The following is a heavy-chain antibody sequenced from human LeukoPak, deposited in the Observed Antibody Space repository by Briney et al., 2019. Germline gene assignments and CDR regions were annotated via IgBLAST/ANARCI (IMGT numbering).Heavy chain of an antibody. CDR3: ARDPYYDFWSGYYGARWFDP. Sequence: GRSLRLSCAASGFTFSSYAMHWVRQAPGKGLEWVAVISYDGSNKYYADSVKGRFTISRDNSKNTLYLQMNSLRAEDTAVYYCARDPYYDFWSGYYGARWFDPWGQGTLVTVSS. J-gene: IGHJ5*02. V-gene: IGHV3-30-3*01. D-gene: IGHD3-3*01. CDR1: GFTFSSYA. CDR2: ISYDGSNK.